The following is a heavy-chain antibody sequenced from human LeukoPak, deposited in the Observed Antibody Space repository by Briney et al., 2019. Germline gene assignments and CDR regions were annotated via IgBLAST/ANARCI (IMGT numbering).Heavy chain of an antibody. J-gene: IGHJ4*02. CDR1: GFTFSSYG. V-gene: IGHV3-30*02. CDR3: AKDIIHYYDSSGSPFDY. CDR2: IRYDGSNK. D-gene: IGHD3-22*01. Sequence: PGGSLRLSCAASGFTFSSYGMHWVRQAPGKGLEWVSFIRYDGSNKYYAESVKGRFTISRDISKNTLSLQMNSLGAEDTAVYYCAKDIIHYYDSSGSPFDYGGQGTLVTVSP.